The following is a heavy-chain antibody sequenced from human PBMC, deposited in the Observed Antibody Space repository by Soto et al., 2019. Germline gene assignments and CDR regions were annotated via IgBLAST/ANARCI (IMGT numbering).Heavy chain of an antibody. CDR2: ISYDGSNK. J-gene: IGHJ4*02. CDR1: GFTFSSYG. D-gene: IGHD5-12*01. Sequence: QVQLVESGGGVVQPGRSLRLSCAASGFTFSSYGMHWVRQAPGKGLEWVAVISYDGSNKYYADSVKGRFTISRDNSKNTLYLQMNSLRAEDTAVYYCVPLSGMVATTTNYWGQGTLVTVSS. CDR3: VPLSGMVATTTNY. V-gene: IGHV3-30*03.